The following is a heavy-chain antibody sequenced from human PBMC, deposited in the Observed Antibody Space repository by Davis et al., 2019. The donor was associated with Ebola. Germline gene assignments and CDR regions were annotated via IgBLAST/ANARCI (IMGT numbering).Heavy chain of an antibody. CDR1: GGSISSYY. CDR3: ARNRLDTALVN. J-gene: IGHJ4*02. Sequence: SETLSLTCTVSGGSISSYYWSWIRQPPGKGLEWIGYIYYSGSTNYNPSLKSRVTISVDTSKNQFSLKLSSVTAADTAMYYCARNRLDTALVNWGQGTLVTVSS. D-gene: IGHD5-18*01. CDR2: IYYSGST. V-gene: IGHV4-59*01.